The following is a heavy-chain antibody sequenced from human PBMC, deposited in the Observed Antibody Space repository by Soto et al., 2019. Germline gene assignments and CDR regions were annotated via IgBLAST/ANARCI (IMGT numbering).Heavy chain of an antibody. J-gene: IGHJ6*02. CDR1: GFTFSSYE. CDR2: ISSSGSTI. Sequence: GGSLRLSCAASGFTFSSYEMNWVRQAPGKGLEWVSYISSSGSTIYYADSVKGRFTISRDNAKNSLYLQMNSLRAEDTAVYYCARDSTNYEYYYYYGMDVWGQGTTVTVSS. V-gene: IGHV3-48*03. CDR3: ARDSTNYEYYYYYGMDV. D-gene: IGHD1-7*01.